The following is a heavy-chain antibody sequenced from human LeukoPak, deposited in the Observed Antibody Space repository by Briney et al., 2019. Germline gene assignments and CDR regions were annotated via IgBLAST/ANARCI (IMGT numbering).Heavy chain of an antibody. J-gene: IGHJ4*02. D-gene: IGHD1-26*01. CDR2: IYNSGRA. V-gene: IGHV4-59*01. CDR1: GGSLSIYY. Sequence: PSETLSLTCTVSGGSLSIYYWSWIRQPPGKVMEWVGSIYNSGRASYNPSLKSPVTISVGASKNQCSLKLAAVTAADTAVYYCARDRELGYWGQGTLVTVSS. CDR3: ARDRELGY.